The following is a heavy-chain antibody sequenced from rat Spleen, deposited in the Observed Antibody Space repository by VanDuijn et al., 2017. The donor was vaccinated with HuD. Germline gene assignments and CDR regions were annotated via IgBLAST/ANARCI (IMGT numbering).Heavy chain of an antibody. V-gene: IGHV5-31*01. J-gene: IGHJ4*01. Sequence: EVQLVESGGGLVQPGGSMKLSCAASGFTFNNYWMTWIRQAPGKGLEWVASITNTGGSTYYPDSVKGRFTISRDNAKSTLYLQMNSLRSEDTDTYYCTRGDGSYYYVMDAWGKGASVTVSS. CDR3: TRGDGSYYYVMDA. CDR2: ITNTGGST. CDR1: GFTFNNYW. D-gene: IGHD1-12*02.